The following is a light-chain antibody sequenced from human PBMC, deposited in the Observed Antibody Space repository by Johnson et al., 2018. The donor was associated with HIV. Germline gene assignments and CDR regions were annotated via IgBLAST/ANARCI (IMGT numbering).Light chain of an antibody. CDR1: SSNIGNNY. V-gene: IGLV1-51*01. Sequence: QSVLNQPPSVSAAPGQKVTISCSGSSSNIGNNYVAWYQQVPGTAPKLLIYDNNRRPSGIPDQFSGSKSGTSATLGITGLQTGAEADYYCGTWDSRLRSGFFGTGTKVTVL. CDR3: GTWDSRLRSGF. J-gene: IGLJ1*01. CDR2: DNN.